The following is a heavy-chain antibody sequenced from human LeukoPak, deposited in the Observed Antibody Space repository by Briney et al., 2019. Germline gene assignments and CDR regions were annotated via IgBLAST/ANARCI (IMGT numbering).Heavy chain of an antibody. CDR3: ARGGQPAYYFDY. Sequence: PGGSLRLSCAASGFTFSTYGMHWVRQAPGKGLEWVSSISSSSSYIYYADSVKGRFTISRDNAKNSLYLQMNSLRAEDTAVYYCARGGQPAYYFDYWGQGTLVTVSS. CDR1: GFTFSTYG. CDR2: ISSSSSYI. J-gene: IGHJ4*02. V-gene: IGHV3-21*01. D-gene: IGHD2-2*01.